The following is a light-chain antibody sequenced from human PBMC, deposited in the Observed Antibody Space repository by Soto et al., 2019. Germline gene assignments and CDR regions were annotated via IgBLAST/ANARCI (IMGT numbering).Light chain of an antibody. CDR3: QQYFEWPPMT. CDR1: QRVSGN. V-gene: IGKV3-15*01. Sequence: EIVMTQSPATLSVSPGERATLSCRASQRVSGNLAWYQQKPGQAPRLLISGASTRAAGISDRFRGSGSGTEFTLTISSLRSEDSAIYYCQQYFEWPPMTFGQGTKV. CDR2: GAS. J-gene: IGKJ1*01.